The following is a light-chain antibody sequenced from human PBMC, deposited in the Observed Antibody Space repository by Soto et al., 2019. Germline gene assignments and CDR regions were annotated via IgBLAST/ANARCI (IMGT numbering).Light chain of an antibody. V-gene: IGLV1-44*01. J-gene: IGLJ1*01. CDR3: AAWDDSLNGYV. Sequence: SVLSQPPSASGTPGKRVTISCSGSSSNIGSNTVSWYQQFPGTAPKLLIYFNIQRPSGVPDRFSGSKSGTSASLAISGLQSEDEADYYCAAWDDSLNGYVFGTGTKVTVL. CDR2: FNI. CDR1: SSNIGSNT.